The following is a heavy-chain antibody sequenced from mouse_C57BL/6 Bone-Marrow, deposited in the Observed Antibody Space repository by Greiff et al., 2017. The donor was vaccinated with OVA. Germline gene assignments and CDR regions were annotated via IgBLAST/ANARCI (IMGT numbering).Heavy chain of an antibody. CDR2: ISPRSGNT. Sequence: VQLQQSGAELARPGASVKLSCKASGYTFTSYGLSWVKQRPGQGLEWIGEISPRSGNTYYNEKFKGKATLTADKSSSTAYMELLSLISEDSAVYFCASKVNCDWYFDVWGTGTTVTVSS. CDR1: GYTFTSYG. D-gene: IGHD4-1*01. CDR3: ASKVNCDWYFDV. V-gene: IGHV1-81*01. J-gene: IGHJ1*03.